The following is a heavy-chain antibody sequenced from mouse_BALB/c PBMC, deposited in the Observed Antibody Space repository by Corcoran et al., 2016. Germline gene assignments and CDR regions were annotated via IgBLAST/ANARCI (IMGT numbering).Heavy chain of an antibody. CDR3: ARGAVLFAY. Sequence: EVQLQQSGPELVKPGASVKISCKASGYTFTDYNMHWVKQSHGKSLEWIGYIYPYNGGTGYNQKFKSKATLTVDNSSSTAYMELRSLTSEDSAVYYCARGAVLFAYWGQGTLVTVSA. D-gene: IGHD3-3*01. CDR2: IYPYNGGT. V-gene: IGHV1S29*02. J-gene: IGHJ3*01. CDR1: GYTFTDYN.